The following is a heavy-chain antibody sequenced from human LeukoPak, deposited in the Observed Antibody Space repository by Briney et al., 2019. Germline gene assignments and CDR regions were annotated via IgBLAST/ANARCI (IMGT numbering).Heavy chain of an antibody. CDR3: SRVEGGWYYFDY. J-gene: IGHJ4*02. Sequence: PGGSLRLSCAASGFPFSVYDMRWASQAPGKGLEWVALISSDGINKYYADSVKGRFTISRDNSKNTLYLQMISLRPEDTAFYYCSRVEGGWYYFDYWGQGTLVTVSS. D-gene: IGHD6-19*01. V-gene: IGHV3-30-3*01. CDR1: GFPFSVYD. CDR2: ISSDGINK.